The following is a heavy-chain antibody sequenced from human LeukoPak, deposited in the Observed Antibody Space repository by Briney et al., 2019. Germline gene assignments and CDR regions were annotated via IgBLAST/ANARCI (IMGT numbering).Heavy chain of an antibody. CDR3: ARIHTGASTPFDP. CDR2: ITSSGSTT. Sequence: KPGGSLRLSCAASGFTFSDYYMSWVRQAPGKGLEWVSHITSSGSTTYYADSVKGRFTISRDNAKNSLYLQMNSLRAEDTAVYYCARIHTGASTPFDPWGQGTLVTVSS. J-gene: IGHJ5*02. V-gene: IGHV3-11*04. D-gene: IGHD1-1*01. CDR1: GFTFSDYY.